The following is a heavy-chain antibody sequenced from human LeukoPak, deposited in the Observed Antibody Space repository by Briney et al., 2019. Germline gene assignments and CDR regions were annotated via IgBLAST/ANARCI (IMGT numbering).Heavy chain of an antibody. V-gene: IGHV4-59*01. CDR2: IYYSGST. Sequence: SENLSLTCTVSGGSISSYYWSWIRQPPGKGLEWIGYIYYSGSTNYNPSLKSRVTISVDTSKNQFSLKLSSVTAADTAVYYCARVSIVVGFDPWGQGTLVTVTS. CDR1: GGSISSYY. J-gene: IGHJ5*02. D-gene: IGHD3-16*02. CDR3: ARVSIVVGFDP.